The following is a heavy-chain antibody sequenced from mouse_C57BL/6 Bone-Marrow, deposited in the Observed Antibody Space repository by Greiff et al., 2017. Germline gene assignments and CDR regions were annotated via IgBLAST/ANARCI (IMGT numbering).Heavy chain of an antibody. CDR1: GFSLTSYG. V-gene: IGHV2-2*01. Sequence: VQRVESGPGLVQPSQSLSITCTVSGFSLTSYGVHWVRQSPGKGLEWLGVIWSGGSTDYNAAFLSRLSISKDNSTSQVFFKMNSLQADDTAIYYCAKTLFAYWGQGTLVTVSA. CDR2: IWSGGST. J-gene: IGHJ3*01. CDR3: AKTLFAY.